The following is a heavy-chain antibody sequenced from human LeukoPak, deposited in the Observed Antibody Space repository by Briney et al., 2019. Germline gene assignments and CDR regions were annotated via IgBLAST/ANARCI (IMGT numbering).Heavy chain of an antibody. CDR2: IYSGGST. J-gene: IGHJ4*02. CDR1: GFTVSSNY. D-gene: IGHD1-1*01. CDR3: ARTYNWNDVPVFDY. Sequence: GGSLRLSCAASGFTVSSNYMSWVRRAPGKGLEWVSVIYSGGSTYYADSVKGRFTISRDNSKNTLYLQMNSLRAEDTAVYYCARTYNWNDVPVFDYWGQGTLVTVSS. V-gene: IGHV3-53*05.